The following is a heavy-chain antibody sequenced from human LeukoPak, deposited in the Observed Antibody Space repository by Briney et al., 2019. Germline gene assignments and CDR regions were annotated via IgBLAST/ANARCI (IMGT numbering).Heavy chain of an antibody. CDR3: ARVGNYYYYMDV. J-gene: IGHJ6*03. CDR1: GDSISSYY. CDR2: IYYSGST. V-gene: IGHV4-59*01. Sequence: SETLSLTCTVSGDSISSYYWSWIRQPPGKGLEWIGYIYYSGSTNYNPSLKSRVTISVDTSKNQFSLKLSSVTAADTAVYYCARVGNYYYYMDVWGKGTTVAVSS.